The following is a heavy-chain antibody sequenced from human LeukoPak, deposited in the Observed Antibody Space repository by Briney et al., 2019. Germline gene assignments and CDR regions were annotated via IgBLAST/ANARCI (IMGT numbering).Heavy chain of an antibody. D-gene: IGHD6-13*01. J-gene: IGHJ5*02. CDR1: GFTFSSYA. CDR3: AKGVGIEGAGHFDP. CDR2: ISGSGYST. V-gene: IGHV3-23*01. Sequence: PGGSLRLSCAASGFTFSSYAMTWVRQAPGKGLEWVSSISGSGYSTYYADSVRGRFTISRDNSKNTLYLQMNSLRGEDTAVYYCAKGVGIEGAGHFDPWGQGTAVTVSS.